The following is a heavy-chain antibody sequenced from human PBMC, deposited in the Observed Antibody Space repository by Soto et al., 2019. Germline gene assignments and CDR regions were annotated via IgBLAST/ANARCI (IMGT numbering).Heavy chain of an antibody. V-gene: IGHV4-39*01. CDR2: ISNSRNT. CDR3: ARRGSSIAASRFDP. D-gene: IGHD6-6*01. Sequence: SETRSLTCTVSGGSISNTPYYWGWIRQPPGKGLEWIATISNSRNTYYNPSLKSRGTISLDTSKNQVSLQLTSVTAADTAVYYCARRGSSIAASRFDPWGQGALVTVS. CDR1: GGSISNTPYY. J-gene: IGHJ5*02.